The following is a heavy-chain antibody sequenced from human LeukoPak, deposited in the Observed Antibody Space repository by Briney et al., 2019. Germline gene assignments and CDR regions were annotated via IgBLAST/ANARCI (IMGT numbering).Heavy chain of an antibody. V-gene: IGHV3-15*01. J-gene: IGHJ4*02. CDR1: GLIISNDW. Sequence: GGSLRLSCAASGLIISNDWMSWVRQAPGKGLEWVARVKSKSAGETTDYAAPVKGRFTISRDDSKNTLHLQMNSLKTEDTAVYYCTLIQGWGSGSYYRDFWGQGTLVTVSS. CDR3: TLIQGWGSGSYYRDF. CDR2: VKSKSAGETT. D-gene: IGHD3-10*01.